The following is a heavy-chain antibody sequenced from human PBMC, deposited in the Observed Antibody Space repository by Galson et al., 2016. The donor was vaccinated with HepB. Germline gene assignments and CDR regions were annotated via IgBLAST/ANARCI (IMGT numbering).Heavy chain of an antibody. D-gene: IGHD1-26*01. CDR2: INPSDGIT. Sequence: SCKASGYTFSSHFIHWVRQAPGQGLEWMGIINPSDGITTHAQKFQGRLTMTRDTSTSTMYMELSSLTYAATAVYYCARDRGAYIYSFKYYYGIDVWGRGTSVIASS. CDR1: GYTFSSHF. J-gene: IGHJ6*02. V-gene: IGHV1-46*01. CDR3: ARDRGAYIYSFKYYYGIDV.